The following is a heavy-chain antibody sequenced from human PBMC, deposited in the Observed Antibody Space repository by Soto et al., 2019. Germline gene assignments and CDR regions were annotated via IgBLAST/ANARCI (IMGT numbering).Heavy chain of an antibody. CDR3: ARSGDIVVVPAAISAYYYYGMDV. J-gene: IGHJ6*02. V-gene: IGHV1-2*04. CDR2: INPNSGGT. Sequence: ASVKVSCKASGYTFTGYYMHWVRQAPGQGLEWMGWINPNSGGTNYAQKFQGWVTMTRDTSISTAYMELSRLRSDDTAVYYCARSGDIVVVPAAISAYYYYGMDVWGQGTTVTVSS. CDR1: GYTFTGYY. D-gene: IGHD2-2*02.